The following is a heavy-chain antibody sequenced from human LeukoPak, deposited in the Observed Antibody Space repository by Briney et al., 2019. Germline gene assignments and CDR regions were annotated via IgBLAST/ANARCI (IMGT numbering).Heavy chain of an antibody. CDR1: GLTFNNYA. Sequence: GGSLRLSCAVSGLTFNNYAMSWVRQAPGKGLEWVSAISKSGDHTYYAASAKGRFTIYRDNSKNTQYLQMDSLRAEDTAVYYCATSWGPDTSAFRWGRDGMDVWGQGTTVIVS. CDR3: ATSWGPDTSAFRWGRDGMDV. D-gene: IGHD3-16*01. CDR2: ISKSGDHT. J-gene: IGHJ6*02. V-gene: IGHV3-23*01.